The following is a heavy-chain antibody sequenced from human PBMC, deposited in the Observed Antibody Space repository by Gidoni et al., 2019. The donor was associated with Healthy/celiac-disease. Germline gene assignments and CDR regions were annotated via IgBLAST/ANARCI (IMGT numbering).Heavy chain of an antibody. J-gene: IGHJ4*02. CDR1: GFTVSSNY. CDR2: IYSGGST. CDR3: ARGEVTTKDFDY. D-gene: IGHD2-21*02. Sequence: EVQLVESGGGLVQPGGSLRLPCAASGFTVSSNYMSWVRQAPGKGLEWVSVIYSGGSTYYADSVKGRFTISRDNSKNTLYLQMNSLRAEDTAVYYCARGEVTTKDFDYWGQGTLVTVSS. V-gene: IGHV3-66*01.